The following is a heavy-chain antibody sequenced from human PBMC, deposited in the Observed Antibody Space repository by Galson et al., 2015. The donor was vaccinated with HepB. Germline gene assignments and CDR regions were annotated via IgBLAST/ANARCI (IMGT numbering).Heavy chain of an antibody. CDR2: IIPILGIA. V-gene: IGHV1-69*02. J-gene: IGHJ4*02. CDR3: ARAESGYFDY. Sequence: SCKASGGTFSSYTISWARQAPGQGLEWMGRIIPILGIANYAQKFQGRVTITADKSTRTVYMELSELTSEDTAVYFCARAESGYFDYWGQGTLLTVS. D-gene: IGHD3-3*01. CDR1: GGTFSSYT.